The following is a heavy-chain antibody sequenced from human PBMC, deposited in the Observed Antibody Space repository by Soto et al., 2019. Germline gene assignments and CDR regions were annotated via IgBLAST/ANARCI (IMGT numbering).Heavy chain of an antibody. J-gene: IGHJ4*02. CDR1: GGSIGNYY. CDR3: ARDHPHSYGVYYFDY. CDR2: IYSSGST. Sequence: PSETLCLTCTVSGGSIGNYYWNWIRQSPGKGLEWIGYIYSSGSTHYNPSLQNRVTISIDTSKNQVSLKVNSVTAADTAVYYCARDHPHSYGVYYFDYWGQGTPVTVSS. V-gene: IGHV4-59*01. D-gene: IGHD5-18*01.